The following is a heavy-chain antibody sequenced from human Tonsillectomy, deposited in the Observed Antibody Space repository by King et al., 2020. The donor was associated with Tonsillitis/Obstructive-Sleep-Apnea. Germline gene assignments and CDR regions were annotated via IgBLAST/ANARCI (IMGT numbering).Heavy chain of an antibody. J-gene: IGHJ4*02. D-gene: IGHD3-10*01. CDR2: ISSSGSTI. Sequence: VQLVESGGGLVQPGGSLRLSCAASGFTFSSYEMNWVRQAPGKGLEWVSFISSSGSTIYYADSVKGRFTISRDNAKNSLYLQINSLRTEDTAVYYCARVVRRREYYFDYWGQGTLVTVSS. CDR3: ARVVRRREYYFDY. V-gene: IGHV3-48*03. CDR1: GFTFSSYE.